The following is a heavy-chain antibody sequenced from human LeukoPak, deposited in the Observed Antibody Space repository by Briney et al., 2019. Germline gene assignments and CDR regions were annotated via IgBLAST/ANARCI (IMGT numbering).Heavy chain of an antibody. Sequence: ASVKVSCKASGGTFSSYAISWVRQAPGQGLEWMGGIIPIFGTANYAQRFQGRVTITADNSTSTAYMELSSLRYDDTAVYYCARGGDWGGYITIFGVVIMGPFDYWGQGTLVTVSS. CDR1: GGTFSSYA. V-gene: IGHV1-69*06. CDR2: IIPIFGTA. CDR3: ARGGDWGGYITIFGVVIMGPFDY. J-gene: IGHJ4*02. D-gene: IGHD3-3*01.